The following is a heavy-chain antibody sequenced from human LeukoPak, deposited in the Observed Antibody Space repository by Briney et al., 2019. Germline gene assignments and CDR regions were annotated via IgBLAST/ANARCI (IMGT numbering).Heavy chain of an antibody. CDR1: GGSISSYY. V-gene: IGHV4-59*01. Sequence: KASETLSLTCTVSGGSISSYYWSWIRRPPGKGLEWIGYIYYSGSTNYNPSLKSRVTISVDTSKNQFSLKLSSVTAADTAVYYCARGYQAFDYWGQGTLVTVSS. J-gene: IGHJ4*02. CDR3: ARGYQAFDY. D-gene: IGHD2-2*01. CDR2: IYYSGST.